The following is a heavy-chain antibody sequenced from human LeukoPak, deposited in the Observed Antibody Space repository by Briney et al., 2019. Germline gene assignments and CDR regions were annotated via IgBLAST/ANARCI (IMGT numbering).Heavy chain of an antibody. J-gene: IGHJ4*02. D-gene: IGHD3-9*01. CDR1: GFTFSSYW. V-gene: IGHV3-74*01. Sequence: GGSPRLSCAASGFTFSSYWMHWVRQAPGKGLLWVSRINSDGSSTSYADSVKGRFTISRDNAKNTLYLQMNSLRAEDTAVYYCAREPYDILTGYYGHCDYWGQGTLVTVSS. CDR2: INSDGSST. CDR3: AREPYDILTGYYGHCDY.